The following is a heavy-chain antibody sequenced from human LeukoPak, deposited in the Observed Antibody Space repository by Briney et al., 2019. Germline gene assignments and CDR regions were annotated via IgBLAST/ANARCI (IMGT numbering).Heavy chain of an antibody. D-gene: IGHD5-12*01. CDR2: INGGSGRT. CDR3: AREGEAWIL. Sequence: ASVKVSCKASGYTFNSYDIHWVRQAPGQRPEWMGGINGGSGRTKYLQKLQGRVTITRDTSASTAYMDLSSLRSEDTAVYYCAREGEAWILWGQGALVTVSS. CDR1: GYTFNSYD. V-gene: IGHV1-3*01. J-gene: IGHJ4*02.